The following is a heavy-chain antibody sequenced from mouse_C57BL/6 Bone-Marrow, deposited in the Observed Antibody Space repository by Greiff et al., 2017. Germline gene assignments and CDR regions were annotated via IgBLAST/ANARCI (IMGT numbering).Heavy chain of an antibody. CDR2: INPSSGYT. V-gene: IGHV1-4*01. Sequence: VQLKESGAELARPGASVKMSCKASGYTFTSYTMHWVKQRPGQGLEWIGYINPSSGYTKYNQKFKDKATLTADKSSSTAYMQLSSLTSEDTAVYYCARKYFDVWGTGTTGTVSS. CDR3: ARKYFDV. CDR1: GYTFTSYT. J-gene: IGHJ1*03.